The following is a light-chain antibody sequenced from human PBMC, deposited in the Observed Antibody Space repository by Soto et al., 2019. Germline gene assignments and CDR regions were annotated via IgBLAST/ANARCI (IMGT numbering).Light chain of an antibody. CDR3: QQYKDYVDT. CDR1: QTVERW. V-gene: IGKV1-5*01. Sequence: ENQMTQSHSTLSASGGDGVIMTCLASQTVERWMAWYQQKPGKAPKLLISDVSTLERGVPSRFSGSGSATEFTLTISGLQPDDCATYYCQQYKDYVDTFGQGTKVDIK. J-gene: IGKJ2*01. CDR2: DVS.